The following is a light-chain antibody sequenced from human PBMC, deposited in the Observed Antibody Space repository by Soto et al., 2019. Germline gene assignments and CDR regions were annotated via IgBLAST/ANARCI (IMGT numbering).Light chain of an antibody. V-gene: IGLV7-43*01. Sequence: QAVVTQEPSLTVSPGGTVTLTCASSTGAVTSDSYPSWFQQKPGQAPRALIYTISNKHSWTPARFSGSLLGGKAALTLSDVQPEDEAAYFCLLYYDGAHVCGPGTKVTVL. CDR1: TGAVTSDSY. J-gene: IGLJ1*01. CDR3: LLYYDGAHV. CDR2: TIS.